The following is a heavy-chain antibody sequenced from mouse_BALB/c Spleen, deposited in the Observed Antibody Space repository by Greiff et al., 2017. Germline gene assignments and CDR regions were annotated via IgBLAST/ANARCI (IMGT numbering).Heavy chain of an antibody. CDR1: GYSITSDYA. CDR3: ARGSNWYYAMDD. V-gene: IGHV3-2*02. Sequence: VQLKESGPGLVKPSQSLSLTCTVTGYSITSDYAWNWIRQFPGNKLEWMGYISYSGSTSYNPSLKSRISITRDTSKNQFFLQLNSVTTEDTATYYCARGSNWYYAMDDGGQGTSVTVSS. J-gene: IGHJ4*01. CDR2: ISYSGST. D-gene: IGHD4-1*01.